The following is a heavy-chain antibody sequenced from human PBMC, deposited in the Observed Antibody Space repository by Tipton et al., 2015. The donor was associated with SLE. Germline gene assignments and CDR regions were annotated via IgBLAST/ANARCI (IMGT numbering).Heavy chain of an antibody. J-gene: IGHJ3*02. CDR3: ARGIGGFDI. Sequence: TLSLTCTVSGGSISSYYWSWIRQPPGKGQEWIGHIYYSGSTNYNPSLKSRVTISVDTSKKQFSLKLSSVTAADTAVYYCARGIGGFDIWGQGTMVTVSS. CDR2: IYYSGST. V-gene: IGHV4-59*12. CDR1: GGSISSYY. D-gene: IGHD2-15*01.